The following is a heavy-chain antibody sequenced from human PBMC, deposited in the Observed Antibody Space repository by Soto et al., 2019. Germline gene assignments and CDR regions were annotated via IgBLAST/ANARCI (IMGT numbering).Heavy chain of an antibody. V-gene: IGHV1-69*06. CDR2: IIPIFGTA. CDR1: GGTFSSYA. CDR3: ARSSPPLSRITMIVVVPGAFDI. J-gene: IGHJ3*02. Sequence: VASVKVSCKASGGTFSSYAISWVRQAPGQGLEWMGGIIPIFGTANYAQKFQGRVTITADKSTSTAYMELSSLRSEDTAVYYCARSSPPLSRITMIVVVPGAFDIWGQGTMVTVSS. D-gene: IGHD3-22*01.